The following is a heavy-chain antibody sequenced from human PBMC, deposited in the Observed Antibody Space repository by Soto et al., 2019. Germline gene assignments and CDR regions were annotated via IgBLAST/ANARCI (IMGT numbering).Heavy chain of an antibody. J-gene: IGHJ6*02. Sequence: SETLSLTCAVYGGSFSGYYWSWIRQPPGKGLEWIGETNHSGSTNYNPSLKSRVTISVDTSKNQFSLKLSSVTAADTAVYYCARCGITFGGVIVNYYYYYGMDVWGQGTTVTVSS. D-gene: IGHD3-16*02. V-gene: IGHV4-34*01. CDR3: ARCGITFGGVIVNYYYYYGMDV. CDR2: TNHSGST. CDR1: GGSFSGYY.